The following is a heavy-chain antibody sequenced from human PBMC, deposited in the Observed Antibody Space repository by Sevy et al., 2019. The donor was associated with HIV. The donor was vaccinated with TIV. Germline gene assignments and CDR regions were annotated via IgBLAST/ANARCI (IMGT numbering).Heavy chain of an antibody. CDR2: IYYSGST. CDR1: GGSISSGGYY. D-gene: IGHD3-9*01. Sequence: SETLSLTCTVSGGSISSGGYYWSWIRQHPGKGLEWIGYIYYSGSTYYNPSLKSRVTISVDTSKNQFSLKLSSVTAAVTAVYYCARGPHYDILAGYYSPFDYWGQGTLVTVSS. CDR3: ARGPHYDILAGYYSPFDY. V-gene: IGHV4-31*03. J-gene: IGHJ4*02.